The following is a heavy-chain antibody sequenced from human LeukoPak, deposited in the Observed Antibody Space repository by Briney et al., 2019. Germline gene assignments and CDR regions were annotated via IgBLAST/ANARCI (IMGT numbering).Heavy chain of an antibody. J-gene: IGHJ3*02. V-gene: IGHV3-30*02. CDR3: AKKDHYGSWRVLAFDI. Sequence: PGGSLRLSCAASGFTFSSYGMHWVRQAPGKGLEWVAFIRYDGSNKYYADSVKGRFTISRDNSKNTLYLQMNSLRAEDTAVYYCAKKDHYGSWRVLAFDIRGQGTMVTVSS. D-gene: IGHD3-10*01. CDR1: GFTFSSYG. CDR2: IRYDGSNK.